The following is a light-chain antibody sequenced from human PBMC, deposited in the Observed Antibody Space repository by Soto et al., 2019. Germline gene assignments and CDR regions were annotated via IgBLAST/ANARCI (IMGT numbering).Light chain of an antibody. CDR2: EVS. CDR3: MQSTQLPPA. J-gene: IGKJ5*01. Sequence: DVVMTQTPLSLSVAPGQPASISCKSSQSLLHITGETFLFWYLQKPGQSPQLLIYEVSTRVSGVPDRFSVSGSGTDFTLEISRVETDDVGIYYCMQSTQLPPAFGQGTRLEIK. CDR1: QSLLHITGETF. V-gene: IGKV2D-29*02.